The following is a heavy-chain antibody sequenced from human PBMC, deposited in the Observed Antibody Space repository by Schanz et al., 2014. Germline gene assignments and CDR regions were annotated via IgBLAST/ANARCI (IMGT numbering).Heavy chain of an antibody. J-gene: IGHJ3*02. Sequence: EVQLLESGGGLVQPGGSLRLSCAASGFTFSSYAMSWAAQAPGKGLEWVSAISGSGGSTSYADSVKGRFTISRDNSKNTLYLQMNSLRAEDTAVYYCAKGRFGELSAFDIWGQGTMVTVSS. CDR2: ISGSGGST. V-gene: IGHV3-23*01. CDR3: AKGRFGELSAFDI. CDR1: GFTFSSYA. D-gene: IGHD3-10*01.